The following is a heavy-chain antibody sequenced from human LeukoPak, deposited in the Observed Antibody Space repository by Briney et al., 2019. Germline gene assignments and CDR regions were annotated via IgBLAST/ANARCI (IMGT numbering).Heavy chain of an antibody. CDR3: ARHFMPSTKYSSSWYRRYYFDY. CDR2: INHSGST. Sequence: PSETLSLTCAVYGGSFSGYYWSWIRQPPGKGLEWIGEINHSGSTNHNPSLKSRVTISVDTSKNQFSLKLSSVTAADTAVYYCARHFMPSTKYSSSWYRRYYFDYWGQGTLVTVSS. J-gene: IGHJ4*02. D-gene: IGHD6-13*01. CDR1: GGSFSGYY. V-gene: IGHV4-34*01.